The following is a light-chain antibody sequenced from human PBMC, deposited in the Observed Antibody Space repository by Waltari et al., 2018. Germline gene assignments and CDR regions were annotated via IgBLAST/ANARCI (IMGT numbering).Light chain of an antibody. CDR1: QSVSSN. CDR2: GAA. Sequence: EIVMPQSPATLSVSPGERASLSCRASQSVSSNLAWYQQKPGQAPRLLIYGAATRVSGIPARFSGSGSGTEFTLTSISLQSEDFAVYYCQQYNNWPPQYTFGQGTKLEIK. J-gene: IGKJ2*01. CDR3: QQYNNWPPQYT. V-gene: IGKV3-15*01.